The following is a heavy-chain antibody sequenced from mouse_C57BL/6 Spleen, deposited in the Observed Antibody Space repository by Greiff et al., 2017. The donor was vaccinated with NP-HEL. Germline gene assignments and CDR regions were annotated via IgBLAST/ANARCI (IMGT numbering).Heavy chain of an antibody. CDR2: INPGSGGT. CDR1: GYAFTNYL. CDR3: ARGNYGYEGGYFDC. D-gene: IGHD2-2*01. Sequence: VQLQQSGAELVRPGTSVKVSCKASGYAFTNYLIEWVKQRPGQGLEWIGVINPGSGGTNYNEKFKGKATLTADKSSSTAYMQLSSLTSEDSAVYFCARGNYGYEGGYFDCWGQGTTLTVSS. V-gene: IGHV1-54*01. J-gene: IGHJ2*01.